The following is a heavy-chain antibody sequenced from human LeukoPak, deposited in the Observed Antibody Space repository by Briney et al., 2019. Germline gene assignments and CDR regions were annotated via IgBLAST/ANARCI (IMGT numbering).Heavy chain of an antibody. CDR1: GFTLSSYA. CDR2: ISGSSSYI. CDR3: ARDAYGDYYFDY. D-gene: IGHD4-17*01. V-gene: IGHV3-21*01. Sequence: GGSLRLSCAASGFTLSSYAMHWVRQAPGKGLEWVSSISGSSSYIYYADSVKGRFTISRDNAKNSLYLQMNSLRAEDTAVYYCARDAYGDYYFDYWGQGTLVTVSS. J-gene: IGHJ4*02.